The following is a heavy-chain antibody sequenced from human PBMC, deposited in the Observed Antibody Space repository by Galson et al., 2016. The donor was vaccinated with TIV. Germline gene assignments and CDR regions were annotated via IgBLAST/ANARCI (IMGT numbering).Heavy chain of an antibody. D-gene: IGHD3-22*01. CDR2: FDPEVRKT. Sequence: SVKVSCKVSGDSLSEIVIHWVRQAPGKGLEWMGGFDPEVRKTIYAQKMQGRVTMTADTSTDTAYMELGSLRLEDTAVYYCATVAWFPGLSLDNWGQGTLVTVSS. V-gene: IGHV1-24*01. CDR1: GDSLSEIV. CDR3: ATVAWFPGLSLDN. J-gene: IGHJ4*02.